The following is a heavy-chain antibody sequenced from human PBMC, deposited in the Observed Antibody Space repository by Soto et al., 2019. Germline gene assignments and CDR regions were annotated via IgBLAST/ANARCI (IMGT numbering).Heavy chain of an antibody. Sequence: GGSLRLSCAASGFTFDDYAMHWVRQAPGKGLEWVSGISWNSGSIGYADSVKGRFTISRDNAKNSLYLQMNSLRAEDTALYYCAKVSDDYIWGSYAFDIWGQGTMVT. CDR3: AKVSDDYIWGSYAFDI. J-gene: IGHJ3*02. D-gene: IGHD3-16*01. CDR1: GFTFDDYA. V-gene: IGHV3-9*01. CDR2: ISWNSGSI.